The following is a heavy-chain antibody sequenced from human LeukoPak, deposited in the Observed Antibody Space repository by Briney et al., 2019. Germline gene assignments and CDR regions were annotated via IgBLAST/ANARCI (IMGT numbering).Heavy chain of an antibody. CDR1: GYSISSGYY. CDR2: AYHSGST. J-gene: IGHJ6*03. CDR3: ARRRGDYYMDV. Sequence: SETLSLTCAVSGYSISSGYYWGWIRQPPGKGLEWIGSAYHSGSTYYNPSLKSRVTISVDTSKNQFSLKLSSVTAADTAVYYCARRRGDYYMDVWGKGTTVTVSS. D-gene: IGHD1-26*01. V-gene: IGHV4-38-2*01.